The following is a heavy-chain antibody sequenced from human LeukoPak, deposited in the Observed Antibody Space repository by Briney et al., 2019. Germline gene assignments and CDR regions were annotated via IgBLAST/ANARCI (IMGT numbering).Heavy chain of an antibody. J-gene: IGHJ4*02. Sequence: ASVKVSCKASGYTFTGYYMHWVRQAPGQGLEWVGWINPNSGGTNYAQKFQGRVTMTRDTSISTAYMELSRLRSDDTAVYYCARDYEWELHGGVDYWGQGTLVTVSS. CDR1: GYTFTGYY. V-gene: IGHV1-2*02. D-gene: IGHD1-26*01. CDR2: INPNSGGT. CDR3: ARDYEWELHGGVDY.